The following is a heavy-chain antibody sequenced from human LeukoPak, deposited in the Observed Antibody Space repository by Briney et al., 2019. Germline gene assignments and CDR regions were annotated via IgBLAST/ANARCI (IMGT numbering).Heavy chain of an antibody. Sequence: GGSLRLSCAASGFTFSSYSMNWVRQAPGKGLEWVSSISSSSSYIYYADSVKGRFTISRDNAKNSLYLQMNSLRAEDTAVYYCASPAGSYNQSAQPFDYWGQGTLVAVSS. D-gene: IGHD3-10*01. CDR3: ASPAGSYNQSAQPFDY. CDR1: GFTFSSYS. V-gene: IGHV3-21*01. CDR2: ISSSSSYI. J-gene: IGHJ4*02.